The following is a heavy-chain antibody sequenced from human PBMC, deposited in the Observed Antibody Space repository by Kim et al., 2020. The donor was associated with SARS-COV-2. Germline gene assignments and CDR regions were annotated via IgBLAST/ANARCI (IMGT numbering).Heavy chain of an antibody. D-gene: IGHD3-10*01. CDR1: GFTFDDYA. CDR3: AKGLWFGELTGFDY. V-gene: IGHV3-9*01. Sequence: GGSLRLSCAASGFTFDDYAMHWVRQAPGKGLEWVSGISWNSGSIGYADSVKGRFTISRDNAKNSLYLQMNSLRAEDTALYYCAKGLWFGELTGFDYWGQGTLVTVSS. CDR2: ISWNSGSI. J-gene: IGHJ4*02.